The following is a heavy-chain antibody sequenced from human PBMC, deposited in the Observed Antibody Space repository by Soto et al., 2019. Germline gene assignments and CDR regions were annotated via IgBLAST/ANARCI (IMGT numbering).Heavy chain of an antibody. V-gene: IGHV1-18*01. CDR2: ISAYNGNT. D-gene: IGHD2-8*01. CDR1: GYMFTSYG. J-gene: IGHJ6*02. CDR3: AREGYCGNGVCSEYYGMDV. Sequence: QVQLVQSGAEVKKPGASVKVSCKASGYMFTSYGISWVRQAPGQGLEWMGWISAYNGNTNYAEKSQGRVTLTADTSTSAAYMELRSLRSDDTAVYYCAREGYCGNGVCSEYYGMDVWGQGTTVTVSS.